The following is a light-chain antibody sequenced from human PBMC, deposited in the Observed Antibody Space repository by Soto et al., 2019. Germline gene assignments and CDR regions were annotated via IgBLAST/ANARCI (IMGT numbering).Light chain of an antibody. CDR2: KAS. Sequence: DIQMTQSPSTLSASVGDRVTITCRASQSISSWLAWYQQKPGKAPKLLIYKASILESGVPSMFSGSGSGTEVTLTISSLQPDDFATYYCQQYRSYAYTFGQGTKLEIK. CDR3: QQYRSYAYT. J-gene: IGKJ2*01. V-gene: IGKV1-5*03. CDR1: QSISSW.